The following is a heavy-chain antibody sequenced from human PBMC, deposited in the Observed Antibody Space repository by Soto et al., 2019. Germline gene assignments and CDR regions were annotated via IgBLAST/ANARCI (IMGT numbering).Heavy chain of an antibody. D-gene: IGHD3-3*01. CDR2: INPNSGGT. J-gene: IGHJ6*02. CDR1: GYTFTVYY. CDR3: ARGTSRITTFGVVIMKSGMDV. Sequence: SVKVSCKASGYTFTVYYMHWVGQSRGQGREGMGWINPNSGGTNYAQKFQGWVTMTRDTSISTACMELRRLRSDDTAVYYCARGTSRITTFGVVIMKSGMDVWGQGTTVTVSS. V-gene: IGHV1-2*04.